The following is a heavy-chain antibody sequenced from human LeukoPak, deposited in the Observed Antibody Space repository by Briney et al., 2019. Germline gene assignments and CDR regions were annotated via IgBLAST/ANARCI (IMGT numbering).Heavy chain of an antibody. D-gene: IGHD5-24*01. CDR1: GYTFTGYY. CDR2: INPNSGGT. V-gene: IGHV1-2*02. Sequence: WASVKVSCTASGYTFTGYYMHWVRQAPGQGLEWMGWINPNSGGTNYAQKFQGRVTMTRDTSISTAYMELSRLRSGDTAVYYCARVRGDGYKSYDYYYYMDVWGKGTTVTVSS. J-gene: IGHJ6*03. CDR3: ARVRGDGYKSYDYYYYMDV.